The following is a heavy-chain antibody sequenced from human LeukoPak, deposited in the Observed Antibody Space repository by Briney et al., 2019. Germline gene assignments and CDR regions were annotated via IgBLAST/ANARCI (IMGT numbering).Heavy chain of an antibody. V-gene: IGHV4-4*07. CDR2: IYTSGRT. CDR3: ARDLIRREYYESSDIGDY. CDR1: GASISNYS. Sequence: SETLPLTCTVSGASISNYSWSWIRQPAGKGLEWIGRIYTSGRTSYNLSLKSRVTMSVDSSKNQFSLKLSSVTAADTAVYFCARDLIRREYYESSDIGDYWGQGILVTVSS. J-gene: IGHJ4*02. D-gene: IGHD3-22*01.